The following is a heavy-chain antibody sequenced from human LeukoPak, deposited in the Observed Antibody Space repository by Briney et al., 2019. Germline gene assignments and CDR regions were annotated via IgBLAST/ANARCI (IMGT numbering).Heavy chain of an antibody. Sequence: ASVKVSCKASGGTFSSYAISWVRQAPGQGLEWMGGIIPIFGTANYAQKFQGRVTITADESTSTAYMELSSLRSEDTAVCYCASGDSSGWYAYYWGQGTLVTVSS. J-gene: IGHJ4*02. V-gene: IGHV1-69*13. CDR3: ASGDSSGWYAYY. CDR2: IIPIFGTA. D-gene: IGHD6-19*01. CDR1: GGTFSSYA.